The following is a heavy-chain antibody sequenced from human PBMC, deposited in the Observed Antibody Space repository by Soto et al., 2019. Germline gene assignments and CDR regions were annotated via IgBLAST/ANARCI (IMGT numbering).Heavy chain of an antibody. J-gene: IGHJ6*02. CDR1: GYTFTGYY. Sequence: ASVKVSCSACGYTFTGYYMHRVRQAPGQGLEWMGWINPNSGGTNYAQKFQGRVTMTRDTSISTAYMELSRLRSDDTAVYYCARERGSSWYYYYYGMDVWGQGTTVTVSS. V-gene: IGHV1-2*02. CDR3: ARERGSSWYYYYYGMDV. D-gene: IGHD6-13*01. CDR2: INPNSGGT.